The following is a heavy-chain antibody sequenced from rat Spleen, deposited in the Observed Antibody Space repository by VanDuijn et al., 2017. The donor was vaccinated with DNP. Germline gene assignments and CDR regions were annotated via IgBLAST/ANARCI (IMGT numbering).Heavy chain of an antibody. CDR3: VRAYYGYKAYFDY. D-gene: IGHD1-9*01. CDR1: GFSLTGYH. CDR2: IWTGGST. Sequence: QVQLKESGPGLVQPSQTLSLTCTVSGFSLTGYHVHWVRQPPGKGLEWMGVIWTGGSTEYNSALKSRLSINRDTSKSQVFLKMNSLQTEDTATYYCVRAYYGYKAYFDYWGQGVMVTVSS. V-gene: IGHV2-32*01. J-gene: IGHJ2*01.